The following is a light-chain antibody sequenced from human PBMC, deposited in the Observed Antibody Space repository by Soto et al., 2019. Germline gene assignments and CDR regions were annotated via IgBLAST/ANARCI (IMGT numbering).Light chain of an antibody. J-gene: IGLJ1*01. CDR2: EVS. Sequence: QSALTQPASVSGSPGQSITVSCTGTSSDVGGYNSVSWYQQHPGKPPKLIVYEVSNRPSGVSDRFSGSKSGNTASLTISGLQAEDEAAYYCSSYTSTSSYVLAKGTKVT. V-gene: IGLV2-14*03. CDR3: SSYTSTSSYV. CDR1: SSDVGGYNS.